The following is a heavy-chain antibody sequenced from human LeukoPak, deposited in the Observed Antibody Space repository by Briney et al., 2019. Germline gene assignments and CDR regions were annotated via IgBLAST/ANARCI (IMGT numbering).Heavy chain of an antibody. Sequence: GASVKVSCKASGYTFTSYDINWVRQATGQGLEWMGWMNPNSGNTGYAQKFQGRVTMIRNTSISTAYMELSSLRSEDTAVYYCARGRTHYDYVWGSYQGPNDYWGQGTLVTVSS. J-gene: IGHJ4*02. CDR1: GYTFTSYD. CDR3: ARGRTHYDYVWGSYQGPNDY. CDR2: MNPNSGNT. V-gene: IGHV1-8*01. D-gene: IGHD3-16*02.